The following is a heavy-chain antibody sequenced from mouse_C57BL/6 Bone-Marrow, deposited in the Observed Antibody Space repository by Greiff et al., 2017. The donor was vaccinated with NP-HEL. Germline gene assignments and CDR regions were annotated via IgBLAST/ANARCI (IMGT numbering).Heavy chain of an antibody. Sequence: VQLQQSGPGLVQPSQSLSITCTVSGFSLTSYGVHWVRQSPGKGLEWLGVIWSGGSTDYNAAFISRLSISKDNSKSQVFFKMNSLQADDTAIYYCARNWLGDGNSWFAYWGQGTLVTVSA. J-gene: IGHJ3*01. CDR2: IWSGGST. CDR1: GFSLTSYG. D-gene: IGHD2-1*01. CDR3: ARNWLGDGNSWFAY. V-gene: IGHV2-2*01.